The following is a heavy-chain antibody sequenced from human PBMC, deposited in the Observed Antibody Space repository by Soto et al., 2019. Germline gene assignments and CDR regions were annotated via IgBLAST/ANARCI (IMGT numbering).Heavy chain of an antibody. CDR3: SRTIYCSGGSCYGGFDY. CDR1: GYTFTSYG. Sequence: ASVKVSCKASGYTFTSYGISCVRQAPGQGLEWMGWISAYTGNTNYAQKLQGRVTMTTDTSTSRAHNVLWSMRYAPTAAIYCSRTIYCSGGSCYGGFDYWGQGTLVTVSS. V-gene: IGHV1-18*04. CDR2: ISAYTGNT. J-gene: IGHJ4*02. D-gene: IGHD2-15*01.